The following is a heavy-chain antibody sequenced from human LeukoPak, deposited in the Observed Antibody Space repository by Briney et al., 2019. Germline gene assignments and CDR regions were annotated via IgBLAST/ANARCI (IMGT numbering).Heavy chain of an antibody. CDR1: GYTFTSYG. V-gene: IGHV1-18*01. CDR3: ASTAVAGTNNWFDP. Sequence: ASMKVSCKSSGYTFTSYGISWVRQAPGQGLEWMGWISAYNGNTNYAQKLQGRVTMTTDTSTSTAYMELRSLRSDDTAVYYCASTAVAGTNNWFDPWGQGTLVTVSS. CDR2: ISAYNGNT. D-gene: IGHD6-19*01. J-gene: IGHJ5*02.